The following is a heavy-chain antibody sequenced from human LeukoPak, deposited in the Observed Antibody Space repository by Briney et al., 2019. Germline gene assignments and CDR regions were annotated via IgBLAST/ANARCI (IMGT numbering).Heavy chain of an antibody. V-gene: IGHV4-39*07. Sequence: SETLSLTCTVSGGSISSSTYYWGWIRQSPGKGLEWIGSVHYSGGSYYNPSLKSRVTISLNTSKNQFSLKLSSVTAADTAVYYCARDSCSGGSCYLDYWGQGTLVTVSS. D-gene: IGHD2-15*01. CDR1: GGSISSSTYY. CDR2: VHYSGGS. J-gene: IGHJ4*02. CDR3: ARDSCSGGSCYLDY.